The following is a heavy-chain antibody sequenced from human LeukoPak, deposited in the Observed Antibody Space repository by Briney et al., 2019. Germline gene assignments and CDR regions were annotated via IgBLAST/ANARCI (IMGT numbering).Heavy chain of an antibody. D-gene: IGHD6-19*01. J-gene: IGHJ4*02. CDR3: AKDLLGIAVAGDY. Sequence: GGSLRLSCAASGFTFSTYSMTWIRQAPGKGLEWVSYISGSSSTIYYAESVKGRFTISRDNSKNTLYLQMNSLRAEDTAVYYCAKDLLGIAVAGDYWGQGTLVTVSS. CDR2: ISGSSSTI. V-gene: IGHV3-48*01. CDR1: GFTFSTYS.